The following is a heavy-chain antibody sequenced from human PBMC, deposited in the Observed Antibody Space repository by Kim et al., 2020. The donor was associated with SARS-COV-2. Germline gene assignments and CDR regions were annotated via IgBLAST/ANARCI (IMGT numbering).Heavy chain of an antibody. CDR3: ARSPVTTGLYIDY. J-gene: IGHJ4*02. CDR1: GFSFTTYA. Sequence: GGSLRLSCEASGFSFTTYAMSWVRQAPGKGLEWVSTISGSGTTIYYVDSVEGRFTISRYSSTVYLHMNSLRIDDTAVYYCARSPVTTGLYIDYWGQGTLVTVS. V-gene: IGHV3-23*01. D-gene: IGHD4-17*01. CDR2: ISGSGTTI.